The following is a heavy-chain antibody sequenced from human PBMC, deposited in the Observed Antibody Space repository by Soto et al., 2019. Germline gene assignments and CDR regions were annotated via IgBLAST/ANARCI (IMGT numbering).Heavy chain of an antibody. CDR3: AREGRRDNWFDP. J-gene: IGHJ5*02. CDR2: IYYSGST. V-gene: IGHV4-30-4*01. Sequence: QVQLQESGPGLVKPSQTLSLTCTVSGGSISSGDYYWSWIRQPPGKGLEWIGYIYYSGSTYYNPSLKSRITISVDTTKNQFSLKLSSVTAADTAVYYCAREGRRDNWFDPWGQGTLVTVSS. CDR1: GGSISSGDYY.